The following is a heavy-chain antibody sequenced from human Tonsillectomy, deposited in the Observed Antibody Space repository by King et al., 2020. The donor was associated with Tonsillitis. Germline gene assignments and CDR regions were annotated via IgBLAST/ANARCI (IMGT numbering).Heavy chain of an antibody. Sequence: VQLVESGGGVVQPGRSLRLSCAASGFTFSSYAMHWVRQAPGKGLEWVAVISYDGSNKYYADSVKGRFTISRGNSKNTLYLQMNSLRAEDTAVYYCARVYEQLVTMNWFDPWGQGTLVTVSS. D-gene: IGHD6-13*01. CDR1: GFTFSSYA. V-gene: IGHV3-30-3*01. J-gene: IGHJ5*02. CDR2: ISYDGSNK. CDR3: ARVYEQLVTMNWFDP.